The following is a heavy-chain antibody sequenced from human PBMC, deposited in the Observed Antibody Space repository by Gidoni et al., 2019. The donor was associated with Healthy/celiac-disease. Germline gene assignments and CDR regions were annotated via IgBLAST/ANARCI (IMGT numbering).Heavy chain of an antibody. V-gene: IGHV3-21*01. CDR2: ISSSSSYI. Sequence: EVQLVESGGGLVKPGGALRLCCAASGVSVSSYSMNWARQAPGKGLEWGSSISSSSSYIYDADSVKGRFTISRDNAKNSLYLQMNSLRAADTAVYYCARDVSEDGYHPTGGYWGQGTLVTVSS. CDR1: GVSVSSYS. CDR3: ARDVSEDGYHPTGGY. J-gene: IGHJ4*02. D-gene: IGHD5-12*01.